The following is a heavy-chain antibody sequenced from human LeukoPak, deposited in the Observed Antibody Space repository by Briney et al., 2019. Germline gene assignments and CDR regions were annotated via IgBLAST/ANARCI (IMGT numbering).Heavy chain of an antibody. CDR1: GGSISSSSYY. Sequence: PSETLSLTCTVSGGSISSSSYYWGWIRQPPGKGLEWIGSIYYSGSTYYNPSLKSRVTISVDTSKNQFSLKLSSVTAADTAVYYCARHPVGGIPTMVRGVIKDRVPEPYMDVWGKGTTVTVSS. D-gene: IGHD3-10*01. J-gene: IGHJ6*03. CDR2: IYYSGST. CDR3: ARHPVGGIPTMVRGVIKDRVPEPYMDV. V-gene: IGHV4-39*01.